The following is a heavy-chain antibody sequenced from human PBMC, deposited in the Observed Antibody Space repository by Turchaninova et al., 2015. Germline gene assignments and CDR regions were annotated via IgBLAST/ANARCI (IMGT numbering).Heavy chain of an antibody. CDR2: IDRTCST. V-gene: IGHV4-38-2*01. CDR1: GYSISSGTY. D-gene: IGHD5-18*01. CDR3: GRHGYSYGSY. J-gene: IGHJ4*02. Sequence: QVQLQESGPGLVEPSETLSRTCAVPGYSISSGTYWGWLRQPPGKGLEWSGSIDRTCSTYYNPSLKSRVTISVDTSKNQFSLKLSSVTAADTAVYYCGRHGYSYGSYWGQGTLVTVSS.